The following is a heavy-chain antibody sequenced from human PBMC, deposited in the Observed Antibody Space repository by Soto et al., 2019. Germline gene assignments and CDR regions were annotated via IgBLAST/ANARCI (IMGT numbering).Heavy chain of an antibody. CDR1: GGSISSYY. CDR3: ASYTAISDYFDY. V-gene: IGHV4-59*01. Sequence: SETLSLTCTVSGGSISSYYWSWIRQPPGKGLEWIGYIYYSGSTNYNPFLKSRVTISVDTSKNQFSLKLSSVTAADTAVYYCASYTAISDYFDYWGQGTLVPVSS. J-gene: IGHJ4*02. CDR2: IYYSGST. D-gene: IGHD5-18*01.